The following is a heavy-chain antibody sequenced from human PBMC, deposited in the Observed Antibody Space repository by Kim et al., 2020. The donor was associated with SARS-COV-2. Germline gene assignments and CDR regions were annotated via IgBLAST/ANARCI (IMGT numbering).Heavy chain of an antibody. CDR1: GYTLTELS. CDR3: ATASPGGYYYDSSGPNPNWFDP. D-gene: IGHD3-22*01. CDR2: FDPEDGET. Sequence: ASVKVSCKVSGYTLTELSMHWVRQAPGKGLEWMGGFDPEDGETIYAQKFQGRVTMTEDTSTDTAYMELSSLRSEDTAVYYCATASPGGYYYDSSGPNPNWFDPWGQGTLDTVSS. V-gene: IGHV1-24*01. J-gene: IGHJ5*02.